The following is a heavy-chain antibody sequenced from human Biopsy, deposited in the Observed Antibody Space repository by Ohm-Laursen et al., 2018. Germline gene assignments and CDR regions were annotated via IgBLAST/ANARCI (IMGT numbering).Heavy chain of an antibody. CDR1: GASVKTSGYF. CDR2: ISYNERT. CDR3: VREPKTGTAEAWYFDL. Sequence: SQTLSLTCSVSGASVKTSGYFWAWIRQRPRKGLEWIGYISYNERTHYNPSLTSRLAISFDTSNNRISLQLRSVSVADTAVYYCVREPKTGTAEAWYFDLWGCGSPVTVPS. D-gene: IGHD3-9*01. V-gene: IGHV4-31*03. J-gene: IGHJ2*01.